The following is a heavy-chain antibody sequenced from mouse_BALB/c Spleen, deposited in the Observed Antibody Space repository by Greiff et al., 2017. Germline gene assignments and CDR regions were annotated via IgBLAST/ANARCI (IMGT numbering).Heavy chain of an antibody. D-gene: IGHD6-1*01. CDR3: ARSLLSDH. Sequence: VQLKESGGGLVQPGGSRKLSCAASGFTFSSFGMHWVRQAPEKGLEWVAYISSGSSTIYYADTVKGRFTISRDNPKNTLFLQMTGLRSEDTAMYYCARSLLSDHWGQGTTLTVSS. V-gene: IGHV5-17*02. CDR1: GFTFSSFG. J-gene: IGHJ2*01. CDR2: ISSGSSTI.